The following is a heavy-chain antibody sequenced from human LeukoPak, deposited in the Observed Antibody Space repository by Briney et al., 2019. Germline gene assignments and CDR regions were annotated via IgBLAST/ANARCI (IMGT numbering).Heavy chain of an antibody. J-gene: IGHJ4*02. Sequence: PGGSLRLSCAASGFTFSSYGMNWVRQAPGKGLEWVSFISSSSSYIYYADSVKGRFTISRDNAKNSLYLQMNSLRAEDTAVYYCARDYGSGSYSDYWGQGTLVTVSS. D-gene: IGHD3-10*01. CDR1: GFTFSSYG. V-gene: IGHV3-21*01. CDR2: ISSSSSYI. CDR3: ARDYGSGSYSDY.